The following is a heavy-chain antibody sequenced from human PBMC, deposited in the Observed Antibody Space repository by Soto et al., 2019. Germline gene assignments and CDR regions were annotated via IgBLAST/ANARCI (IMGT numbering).Heavy chain of an antibody. Sequence: GSAGKLSSKASGCIFSSYGTSWVRQAPGQGLEWMGWVSAYNGNTNYPQKLQGRVTMTTDTSTSTAYMELRSLRSDDTAMYYCARDHMVRGSYYDYWG. CDR3: ARDHMVRGSYYDY. CDR1: GCIFSSYG. D-gene: IGHD1-26*01. CDR2: VSAYNGNT. V-gene: IGHV1-18*01. J-gene: IGHJ4*03.